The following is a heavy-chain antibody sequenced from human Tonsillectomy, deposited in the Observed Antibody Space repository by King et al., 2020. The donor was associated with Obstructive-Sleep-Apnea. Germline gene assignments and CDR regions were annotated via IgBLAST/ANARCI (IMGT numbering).Heavy chain of an antibody. CDR3: ARSLRTGSLPFDY. CDR1: GGSISSYY. D-gene: IGHD4-17*01. J-gene: IGHJ4*02. Sequence: VQLQESGPGLVKPSETLSLTCTVSGGSISSYYWSWIRQPPGKGLEWIGYIYYSGSTNYNPSLKSRVTISVDTSKNQFSLKLSSVTAADTAVYYCARSLRTGSLPFDYWGQGTLVTVSS. CDR2: IYYSGST. V-gene: IGHV4-59*08.